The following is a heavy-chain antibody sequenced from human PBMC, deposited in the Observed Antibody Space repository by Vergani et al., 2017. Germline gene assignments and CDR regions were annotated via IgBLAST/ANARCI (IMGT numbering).Heavy chain of an antibody. J-gene: IGHJ5*02. D-gene: IGHD2-2*01. Sequence: QVQLQESGPGLVKPSQTLSLTCTVSGGSISSGSYYWSWIRQPAGKGLEWIGRIYTSGSTNYNPSLKSRVTISVDTSKSQVSLKLSPVTAADTAVYYCAREAAIXDIVVVPAAMPVLNWFDPWGQGTLVTVSS. CDR2: IYTSGST. V-gene: IGHV4-61*02. CDR3: AREAAIXDIVVVPAAMPVLNWFDP. CDR1: GGSISSGSYY.